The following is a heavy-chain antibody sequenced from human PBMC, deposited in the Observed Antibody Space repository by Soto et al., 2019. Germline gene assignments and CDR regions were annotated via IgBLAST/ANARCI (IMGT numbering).Heavy chain of an antibody. CDR3: ARSIFAWYTPSDY. V-gene: IGHV4-39*01. Sequence: PSETLSLTCTVSSDSISSSNNYWAWIRQPPGKGLEWIGSSHYGGSTYYNPSLKSRVTISVDTSENQFSLKLSSVTAADTAMYFCARSIFAWYTPSDYWGQGTLVTVSS. CDR1: SDSISSSNNY. D-gene: IGHD3-9*01. CDR2: SHYGGST. J-gene: IGHJ4*02.